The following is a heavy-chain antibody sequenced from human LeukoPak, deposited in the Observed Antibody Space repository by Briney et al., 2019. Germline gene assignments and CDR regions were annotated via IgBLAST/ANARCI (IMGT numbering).Heavy chain of an antibody. CDR3: ARDDAFDL. V-gene: IGHV3-9*01. Sequence: GGSLRLSCEASGFTFHDHAMHRVREAPGKGLEWGSGLGWDGGSIGYADSVKGRFTISRDNAKKSLYLQMNSLGVEDTALYYCARDDAFDLWGQGTMVTVSS. CDR2: LGWDGGSI. J-gene: IGHJ3*01. CDR1: GFTFHDHA.